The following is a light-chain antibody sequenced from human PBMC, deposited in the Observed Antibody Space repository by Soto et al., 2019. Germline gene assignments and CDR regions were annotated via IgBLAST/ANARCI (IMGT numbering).Light chain of an antibody. Sequence: EIVMTQSQATLSVSPGERSTLSCRASQSVRSNLAWYQQKPGQAHRLLIYGASTRATGIPARFSGSGSGTEFTLTISSLQSEDFAVYYCQQYNNWPPVTFGQGTKLEIK. J-gene: IGKJ2*01. CDR1: QSVRSN. CDR3: QQYNNWPPVT. V-gene: IGKV3-15*01. CDR2: GAS.